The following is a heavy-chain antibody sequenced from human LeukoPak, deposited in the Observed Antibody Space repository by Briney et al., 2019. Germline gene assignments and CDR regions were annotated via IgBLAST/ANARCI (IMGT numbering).Heavy chain of an antibody. CDR1: GGSISSGSYF. J-gene: IGHJ6*03. D-gene: IGHD1-26*01. V-gene: IGHV4-61*02. Sequence: KTSETLSLTCTVSGGSISSGSYFWSWIRQPAGKGLEWIGRIYTSGSTNYNPSLKSRVTISVDTSKNQFSLKLSSVTAADTAVYYCAREVGATTNYYYYYMDVWGKGTTVTISS. CDR3: AREVGATTNYYYYYMDV. CDR2: IYTSGST.